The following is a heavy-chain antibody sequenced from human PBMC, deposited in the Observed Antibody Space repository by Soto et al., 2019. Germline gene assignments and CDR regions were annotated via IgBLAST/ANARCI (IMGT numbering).Heavy chain of an antibody. CDR1: GDSVSSSSAA. CDR3: AREMEWLLYTDKHYGMDV. CDR2: TYYRSKWYN. D-gene: IGHD3-3*01. Sequence: SQTLSLTCAISGDSVSSSSAAWNWIRQSPSRGLEWLGRTYYRSKWYNDYAVSVKSRITINPDTSKNQFSLQLNSVTPEDTAVYYCAREMEWLLYTDKHYGMDVWGQGTTVTVSS. J-gene: IGHJ6*02. V-gene: IGHV6-1*01.